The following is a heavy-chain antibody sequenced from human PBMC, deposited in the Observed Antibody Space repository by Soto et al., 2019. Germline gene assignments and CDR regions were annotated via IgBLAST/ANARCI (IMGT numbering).Heavy chain of an antibody. CDR2: IIPIFGTA. Sequence: SVKVSCKASGGTFSSYAISWVRQAPVQVLEWMVGIIPIFGTANYAQKFQGRVTITADESTSTAYMELSSLRSEDTAVYYCARGWGYCTNGVCPYYFEYWGQGTLVTVSS. V-gene: IGHV1-69*13. CDR3: ARGWGYCTNGVCPYYFEY. J-gene: IGHJ4*02. D-gene: IGHD2-8*01. CDR1: GGTFSSYA.